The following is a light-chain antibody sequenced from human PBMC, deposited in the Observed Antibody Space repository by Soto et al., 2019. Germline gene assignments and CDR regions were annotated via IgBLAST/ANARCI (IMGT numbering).Light chain of an antibody. CDR2: DAS. J-gene: IGKJ4*01. Sequence: EIVMTQSPATLSVSPGERATLSCRASQSVSSKLAWYQQKVGQAPRLLIYDASTRATGIPARFSGSGSGTEFTLTISSLQSEDFEVYYCQQYDKWPLTFGGGAKVEIK. CDR3: QQYDKWPLT. V-gene: IGKV3-15*01. CDR1: QSVSSK.